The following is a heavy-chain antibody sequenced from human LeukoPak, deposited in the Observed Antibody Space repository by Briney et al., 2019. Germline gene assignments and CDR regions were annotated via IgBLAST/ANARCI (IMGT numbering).Heavy chain of an antibody. V-gene: IGHV5-51*01. Sequence: GESLKISCKTSGYSFPHYWIGWVRQMPGKGLEWMGIIYPADPDTRYSLSFEGQVTFSVDTSTSTAYLEWSSLEASDTAIYYCARQAGWVDATAHYFDFWGQGTLVTVSS. D-gene: IGHD3-9*01. CDR1: GYSFPHYW. CDR2: IYPADPDT. J-gene: IGHJ4*02. CDR3: ARQAGWVDATAHYFDF.